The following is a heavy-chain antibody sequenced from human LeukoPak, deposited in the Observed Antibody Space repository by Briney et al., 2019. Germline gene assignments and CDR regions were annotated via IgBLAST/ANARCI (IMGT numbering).Heavy chain of an antibody. V-gene: IGHV1-8*03. CDR1: GYTFTSYD. Sequence: HRASVKVSCKASGYTFTSYDINWVRQATGQGLEWMGWMNPNSGNTGYAQKFQGRVTITRNTSISTAYMELSSLRSEDTAVYYCARDSPDYGDYLFDYWGQGTLVTVSS. CDR2: MNPNSGNT. J-gene: IGHJ4*02. D-gene: IGHD4-17*01. CDR3: ARDSPDYGDYLFDY.